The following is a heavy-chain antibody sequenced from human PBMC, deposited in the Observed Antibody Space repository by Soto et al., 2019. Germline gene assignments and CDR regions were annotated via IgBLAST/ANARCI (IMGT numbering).Heavy chain of an antibody. Sequence: EVRLVESGGGLVQPGGSLRLSCAASGFTLSSYWMHWVRQAPGKGPVWVARSNSDGSTTSYADSVRGRFTISRDNAKNTLYLQMNSLRVEDTAVYYCANFRVGVASVEYWGQGTLVTVSS. V-gene: IGHV3-74*01. CDR1: GFTLSSYW. CDR2: SNSDGSTT. J-gene: IGHJ4*02. D-gene: IGHD1-26*01. CDR3: ANFRVGVASVEY.